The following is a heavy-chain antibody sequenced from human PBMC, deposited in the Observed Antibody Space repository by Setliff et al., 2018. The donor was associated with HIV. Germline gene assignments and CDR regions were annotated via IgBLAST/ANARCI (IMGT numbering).Heavy chain of an antibody. Sequence: GASVNVSCKASGYMFTAYHVHWVRRAPGRGLEWMGNIDPNNGVTRSARNFQGRVTMTRDTSISTAYMELSGLTSDDTAVYYCASMGYFGESYFQFWGQGTLVTVSS. CDR2: IDPNNGVT. D-gene: IGHD3-10*01. CDR1: GYMFTAYH. J-gene: IGHJ1*01. CDR3: ASMGYFGESYFQF. V-gene: IGHV1-2*02.